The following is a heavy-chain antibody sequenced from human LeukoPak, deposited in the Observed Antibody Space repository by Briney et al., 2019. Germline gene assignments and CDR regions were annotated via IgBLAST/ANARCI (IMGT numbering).Heavy chain of an antibody. CDR1: GFTFSSYE. V-gene: IGHV3-21*01. Sequence: GGSLRLSCAVSGFTFSSYEMNWVRQAPGKGLEWVSSISSSSSYIYYADSVKGRFTISRDNAKNSLYLQMNSLRAEDTAVYYCARGKVPSDYYYGMDVWGQGTTVTVSS. CDR2: ISSSSSYI. J-gene: IGHJ6*02. CDR3: ARGKVPSDYYYGMDV.